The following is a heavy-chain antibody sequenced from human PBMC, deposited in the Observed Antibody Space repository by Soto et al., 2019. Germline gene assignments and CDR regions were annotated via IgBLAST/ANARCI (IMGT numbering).Heavy chain of an antibody. D-gene: IGHD1-1*01. CDR2: IHHTGST. CDR1: GGSISSGGYS. J-gene: IGHJ4*02. V-gene: IGHV4-30-2*01. Sequence: SDTLSLTCAVSGGSISSGGYSWTWIRQPPGKGLEWIGYIHHTGSTNYNPSLKTRVNISLDRPNSQFSLNLTSATAADSAVYYCARGLWNDVFQYWGQGPLVTVSS. CDR3: ARGLWNDVFQY.